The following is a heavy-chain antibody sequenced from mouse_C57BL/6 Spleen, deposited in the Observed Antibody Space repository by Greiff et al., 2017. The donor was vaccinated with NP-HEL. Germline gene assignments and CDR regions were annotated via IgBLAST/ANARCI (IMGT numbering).Heavy chain of an antibody. CDR3: TRRGRDYAMDY. Sequence: EVHLVESGEGLVKPGGFLKLSCAASGFTFSSYAMSWVRQTPEKRLEWVAYISSGGDYIYYADTVKGRFTISRDNARNTLYLQMSSLKSEDTAMYYCTRRGRDYAMDYWGQGTSVTVSS. V-gene: IGHV5-9-1*02. CDR2: ISSGGDYI. J-gene: IGHJ4*01. CDR1: GFTFSSYA.